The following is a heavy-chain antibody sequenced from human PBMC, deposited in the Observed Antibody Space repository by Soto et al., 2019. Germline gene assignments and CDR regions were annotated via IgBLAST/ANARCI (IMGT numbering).Heavy chain of an antibody. CDR2: ISSSGDST. J-gene: IGHJ5*02. V-gene: IGHV3-11*06. D-gene: IGHD1-7*01. Sequence: QVQVVESGRGLVKPGGSLRLSCAASGFTFSDYYMSWIRQAPGKGLEWVSFISSSGDSTKYADSVKGRFTISRDNAKNSLYLQLNSLRAEDTAVYYCARGWVKGTTSMCQVYTWGQGTLVTVSS. CDR3: ARGWVKGTTSMCQVYT. CDR1: GFTFSDYY.